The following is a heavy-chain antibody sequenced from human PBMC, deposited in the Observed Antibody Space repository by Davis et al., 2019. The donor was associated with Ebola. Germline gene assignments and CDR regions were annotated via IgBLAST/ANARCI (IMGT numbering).Heavy chain of an antibody. J-gene: IGHJ4*02. CDR3: AKRGVWDTGNYYPFDS. V-gene: IGHV3-23*01. D-gene: IGHD1-26*01. CDR2: ISANTAYI. Sequence: PGGSLRLSCAASGFTFSSYAMSWVRQAPGKGLEWVSGISANTAYINYADSVKGRFTISRDNSKNTVYLQMNSLRAEDTAVYYCAKRGVWDTGNYYPFDSWGQGTLVTVSS. CDR1: GFTFSSYA.